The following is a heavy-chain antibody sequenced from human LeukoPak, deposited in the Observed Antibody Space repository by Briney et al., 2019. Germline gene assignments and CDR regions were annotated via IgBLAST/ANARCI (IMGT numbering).Heavy chain of an antibody. J-gene: IGHJ3*02. CDR3: ARLRDGYNYGPAFDI. CDR2: IYTSGST. Sequence: SETLSLTCTVSGGSISSYYWSWIRQPAGKGLEWVGRIYTSGSTNYNPSLKSRVTISVDTSKNQFSLKLSSVTAADTAVYYCARLRDGYNYGPAFDIWGQGQWSPSLQ. V-gene: IGHV4-4*07. D-gene: IGHD5-24*01. CDR1: GGSISSYY.